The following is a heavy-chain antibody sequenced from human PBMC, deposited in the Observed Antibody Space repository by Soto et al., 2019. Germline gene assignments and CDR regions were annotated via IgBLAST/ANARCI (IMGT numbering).Heavy chain of an antibody. J-gene: IGHJ3*02. CDR3: ARGERWFGESPHDAFDI. Sequence: GGSLRLSCAASGFTFSSYWMSWVRQAPGKGLEWVANIKQDGSEKYYVDSVKGRFTISRDNAKNSLYLQMNSLRAEDTAVYYCARGERWFGESPHDAFDIWGQGTMVTVSS. CDR2: IKQDGSEK. CDR1: GFTFSSYW. V-gene: IGHV3-7*05. D-gene: IGHD3-10*01.